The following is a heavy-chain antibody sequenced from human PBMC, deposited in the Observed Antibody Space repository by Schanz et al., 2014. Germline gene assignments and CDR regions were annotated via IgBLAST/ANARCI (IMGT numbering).Heavy chain of an antibody. CDR1: GFTVSNSY. D-gene: IGHD2-8*01. J-gene: IGHJ5*02. Sequence: EVQLVESGGGLIQPGGSLRLSCAASGFTVSNSYMNWVRQAPGKGLEWVSVIYSGGSTYYADSVQGRFTNSRDNSKKTVYLQMASLRAEDTAVYYCARLLRANNWFDAWGQGTLVIVSS. CDR2: IYSGGST. V-gene: IGHV3-53*01. CDR3: ARLLRANNWFDA.